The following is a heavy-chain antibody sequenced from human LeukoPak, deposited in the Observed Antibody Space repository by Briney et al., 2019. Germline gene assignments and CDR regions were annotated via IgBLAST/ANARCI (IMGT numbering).Heavy chain of an antibody. CDR3: ARGRMAGTYVFDS. V-gene: IGHV1-69*01. Sequence: QKFQGRVTITADESTSTAYMELSSLRSEDTAVYCCARGRMAGTYVFDSWGQGTLVTVSS. D-gene: IGHD6-19*01. J-gene: IGHJ4*02.